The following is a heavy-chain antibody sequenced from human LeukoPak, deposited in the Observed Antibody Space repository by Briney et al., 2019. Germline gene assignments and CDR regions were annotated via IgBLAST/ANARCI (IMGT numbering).Heavy chain of an antibody. Sequence: PGGSLRLSCAASGFTFSNAWMSWVRQAPGKGLEWVGRIKSKTDGGITDYAAPVKGRFIISRDDSKNTLYLQMSSLETEDTAVYYCTTKQSLVRGVIGYYYYYMDVWGKGTTVTVSS. CDR2: IKSKTDGGIT. V-gene: IGHV3-15*01. CDR1: GFTFSNAW. D-gene: IGHD3-10*01. CDR3: TTKQSLVRGVIGYYYYYMDV. J-gene: IGHJ6*03.